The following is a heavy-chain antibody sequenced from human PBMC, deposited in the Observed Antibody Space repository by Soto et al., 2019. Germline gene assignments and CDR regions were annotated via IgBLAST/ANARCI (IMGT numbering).Heavy chain of an antibody. D-gene: IGHD4-4*01. J-gene: IGHJ4*02. Sequence: EVQLVESGGGLIQPGRSLRLSCKASGFILGDYVLSWIRQTPGKGLEWVGFIRSKAYGGTTEYAASVKGRFSISRDESKSIAYLQMNSLKTEDTAVYYCAREGDFSINDWGQGTLVTVSS. CDR2: IRSKAYGGTT. CDR1: GFILGDYV. CDR3: AREGDFSIND. V-gene: IGHV3-49*03.